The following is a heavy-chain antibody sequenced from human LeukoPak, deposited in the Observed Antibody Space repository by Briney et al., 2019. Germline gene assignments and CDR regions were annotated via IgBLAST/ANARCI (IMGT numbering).Heavy chain of an antibody. CDR3: ARGSIAVAGTDGGGYYYYYMDV. V-gene: IGHV1-69*13. CDR1: GGTFSSYT. CDR2: IIPIFGTA. D-gene: IGHD6-19*01. Sequence: ASVKVSCKASGGTFSSYTISWVPQAPGQGLEWMGGIIPIFGTANYAQKFQGSVTITADESTSTAYMELSSLRSEDTAVYYCARGSIAVAGTDGGGYYYYYMDVWGKGSTVTVSS. J-gene: IGHJ6*03.